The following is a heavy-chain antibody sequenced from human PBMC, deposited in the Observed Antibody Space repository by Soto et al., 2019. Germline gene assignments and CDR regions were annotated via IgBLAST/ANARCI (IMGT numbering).Heavy chain of an antibody. CDR2: IIPTSEYM. CDR3: ARKSYSGDSGFYDY. Sequence: GGSLRLSCAASGFSFSRHSMNWVRQAPGKGLEWVSSIIPTSEYMYHADSVKGRFAISRDNSKNSLYLQMDSLRADDTAVYYCARKSYSGDSGFYDYWGQGALVTVSS. J-gene: IGHJ4*02. V-gene: IGHV3-21*01. CDR1: GFSFSRHS. D-gene: IGHD3-22*01.